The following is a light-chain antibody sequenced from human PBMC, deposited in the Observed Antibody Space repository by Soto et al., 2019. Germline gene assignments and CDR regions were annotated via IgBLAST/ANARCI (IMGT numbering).Light chain of an antibody. CDR3: CSYAGGTSVYV. CDR1: SNDVGKYNL. CDR2: DVT. Sequence: QSVLTQPASVSGSPGQSITISCTGTSNDVGKYNLVSWYQHHPGKAPKLIIYDVTQWPSGASNRFSGSKSGNTASLTIYRLQADDEADYYCCSYAGGTSVYVFGTGTKLTVL. J-gene: IGLJ1*01. V-gene: IGLV2-23*02.